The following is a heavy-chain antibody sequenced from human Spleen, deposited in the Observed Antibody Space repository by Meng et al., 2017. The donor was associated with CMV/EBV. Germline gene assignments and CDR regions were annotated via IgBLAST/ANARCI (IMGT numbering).Heavy chain of an antibody. D-gene: IGHD3-9*01. V-gene: IGHV3-66*01. CDR2: IYSGGST. CDR3: ARATRGYFDWSPFSY. Sequence: VKRQGCVPGLVKPSGTLSLTCPVSGGSMSSYYWGWIRQPAGKGLEWVSVIYSGGSTYYADSVKGRFTISRDNSKNTLYLQMNSLRAEDTAVYYCARATRGYFDWSPFSYWGQGTLVTVSS. CDR1: GGSMSSYY. J-gene: IGHJ4*02.